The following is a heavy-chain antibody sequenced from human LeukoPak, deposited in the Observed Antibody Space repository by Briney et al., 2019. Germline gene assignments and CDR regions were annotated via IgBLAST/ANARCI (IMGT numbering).Heavy chain of an antibody. J-gene: IGHJ5*02. CDR3: ASGVIAAAGYNWFDP. CDR2: INHSGST. D-gene: IGHD6-13*01. Sequence: PGGSLRLSCAASGFTFSSYSMNWVRQAPGKGLEWIGEINHSGSTNYNPSLKSRVTISVDTSKNQFSLKLSSVTAADTAVYFCASGVIAAAGYNWFDPWGQGTLVSVSS. V-gene: IGHV4-34*01. CDR1: GFTFSSYS.